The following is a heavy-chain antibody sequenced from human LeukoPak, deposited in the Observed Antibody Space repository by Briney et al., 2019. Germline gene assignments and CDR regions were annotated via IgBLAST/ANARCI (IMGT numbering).Heavy chain of an antibody. Sequence: SETLSLTCTVSSGSISTSNYYWGWIRQPPGKELECLGSIYYNGRTYYNPSLKSRVTISVDTSKNQFSLKLSSVTAADTAVFYCARIEYSGPLDYWGQGTLVTVSS. CDR2: IYYNGRT. CDR3: ARIEYSGPLDY. V-gene: IGHV4-39*07. D-gene: IGHD1-26*01. J-gene: IGHJ4*02. CDR1: SGSISTSNYY.